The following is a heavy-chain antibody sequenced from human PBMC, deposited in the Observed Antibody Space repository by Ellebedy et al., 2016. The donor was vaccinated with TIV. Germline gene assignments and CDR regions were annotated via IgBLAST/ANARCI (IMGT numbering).Heavy chain of an antibody. CDR1: GFTFSEYW. V-gene: IGHV3-7*03. Sequence: PGGSLRLSCAASGFTFSEYWMGWVRQAPGKALEWVANINEDGSEKYYVDSVKGRFTISRDNARNSLYLQTNTLRAEDTAVYYCAKDVDYYYYGSGTYFDLWGRGTLVTVSS. J-gene: IGHJ2*01. CDR2: INEDGSEK. CDR3: AKDVDYYYYGSGTYFDL. D-gene: IGHD3-10*01.